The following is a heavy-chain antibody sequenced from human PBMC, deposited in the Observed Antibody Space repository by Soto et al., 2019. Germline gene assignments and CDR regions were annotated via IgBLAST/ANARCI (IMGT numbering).Heavy chain of an antibody. CDR2: VNPSGGST. V-gene: IGHV1-46*01. J-gene: IGHJ1*01. Sequence: QVQLVQSGAEVKKPGASVKVSCKASGYIFTAYSMHWVRQAPGQGLEWMGVVNPSGGSTSYAQKFQGRITMSRDTSTGTVYMVLRSLTSEDTAVYYCAREENCMDGICYSEYFHRWGQGTLCTVSS. D-gene: IGHD2-15*01. CDR1: GYIFTAYS. CDR3: AREENCMDGICYSEYFHR.